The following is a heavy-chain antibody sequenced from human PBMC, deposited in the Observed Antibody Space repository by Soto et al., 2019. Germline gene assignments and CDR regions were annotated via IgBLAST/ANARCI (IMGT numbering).Heavy chain of an antibody. V-gene: IGHV3-74*01. CDR3: ARAGADTAKAHEY. J-gene: IGHJ4*02. CDR2: INPYGSST. Sequence: PGGSLRRSCAASGFTFSRYWMHWVRQAPGKGLVWVSRINPYGSSTNYADSVKGRFTISRDSAKNTLYLQVNSARVEDTAVYYCARAGADTAKAHEYCRQVTLVTAPS. D-gene: IGHD5-18*01. CDR1: GFTFSRYW.